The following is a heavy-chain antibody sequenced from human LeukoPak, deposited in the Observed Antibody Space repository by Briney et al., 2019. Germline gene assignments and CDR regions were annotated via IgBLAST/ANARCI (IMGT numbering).Heavy chain of an antibody. D-gene: IGHD2-15*01. CDR3: ARVHVVVVAATPTDAFDI. Sequence: GGSPRLSCAASGFTFSSYEMNWVRQAPGKGLEWVSYISSSGSTIYYADSVKGRFTISRDNAKNSLYLQMNSLRAEDTAVYYCARVHVVVVAATPTDAFDIWGQGTMVTVSS. V-gene: IGHV3-48*03. CDR1: GFTFSSYE. J-gene: IGHJ3*02. CDR2: ISSSGSTI.